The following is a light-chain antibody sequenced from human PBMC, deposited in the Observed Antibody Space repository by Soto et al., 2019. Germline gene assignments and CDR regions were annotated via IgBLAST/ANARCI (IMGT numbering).Light chain of an antibody. CDR1: SRDVGGHNH. CDR3: NSYTSSSTHV. V-gene: IGLV2-14*01. Sequence: QSALTQPASVSGSPGQSITISCTGSSRDVGGHNHVSWYQQHPGKAPKLIIYEVGNRPSGVSNRFSGSKSGNTASLTISGFQAEDEADYYCNSYTSSSTHVFGTGPKLTVL. CDR2: EVG. J-gene: IGLJ6*01.